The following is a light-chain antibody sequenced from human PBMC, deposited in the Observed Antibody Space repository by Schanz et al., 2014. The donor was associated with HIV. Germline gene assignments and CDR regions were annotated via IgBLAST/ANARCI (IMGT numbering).Light chain of an antibody. CDR3: CSYAGSYTI. CDR1: SGDVSVHNY. Sequence: QSALTQPPAASGSPGQSVTISCTEASGDVSVHNYVSWYQQHPGKAPKLMIYDVSNRPSGVSNRFSGSKSDNTASLTISGVQAEDAADYYCCSYAGSYTIFGGGTKFTVL. CDR2: DVS. V-gene: IGLV2-11*01. J-gene: IGLJ2*01.